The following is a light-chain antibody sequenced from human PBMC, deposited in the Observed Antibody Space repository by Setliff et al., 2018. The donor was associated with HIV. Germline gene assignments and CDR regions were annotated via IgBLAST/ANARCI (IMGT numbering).Light chain of an antibody. V-gene: IGLV2-11*01. CDR3: QVWDSSSDHHV. CDR1: SSDIGTYDS. CDR2: YVT. J-gene: IGLJ1*01. Sequence: QSALTQPRSVSGSPGQSVTISCSGTSSDIGTYDSVSWFQHHPGNAPKLIIYYVTDRPSGVPDRFSGSKSGNAASLTISGLQAEDEADYYCQVWDSSSDHHVFGTGTKVTVL.